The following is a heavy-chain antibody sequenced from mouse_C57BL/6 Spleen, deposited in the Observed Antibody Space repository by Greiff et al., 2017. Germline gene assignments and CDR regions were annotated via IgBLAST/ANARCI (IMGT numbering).Heavy chain of an antibody. V-gene: IGHV1-80*01. J-gene: IGHJ4*01. Sequence: QVQLQQSGAELVKPGASVKISCKASGDAFSSYWMNWVKQRPGKGLEWIGQIYPGDGDTNYNGKFKGKATLTADKSSSTAYMQLSSLTSEDSAVYFCARSGYYGIYYAMDYWGQGTSVTVSS. CDR3: ARSGYYGIYYAMDY. D-gene: IGHD1-1*01. CDR1: GDAFSSYW. CDR2: IYPGDGDT.